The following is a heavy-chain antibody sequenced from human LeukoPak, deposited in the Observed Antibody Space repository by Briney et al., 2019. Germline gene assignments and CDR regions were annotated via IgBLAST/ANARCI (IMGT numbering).Heavy chain of an antibody. J-gene: IGHJ4*02. CDR2: ISYDGSNK. CDR3: ARGVYYDSSGYLDY. V-gene: IGHV3-30*04. D-gene: IGHD3-22*01. CDR1: GFTLSNYV. Sequence: PGGSLRLSCAASGFTLSNYVMHWVRQAPGKGLEWVAIISYDGSNKYYADSVKGRFTISRDNSKNTLYLQMNSLTAEDTAVYYCARGVYYDSSGYLDYWGQGTLVTVSS.